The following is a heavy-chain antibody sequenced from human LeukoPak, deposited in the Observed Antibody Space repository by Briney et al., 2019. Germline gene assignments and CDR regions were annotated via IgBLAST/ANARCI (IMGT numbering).Heavy chain of an antibody. D-gene: IGHD2-15*01. CDR3: AKGYCSGGTCYPGGY. CDR2: IYASGHT. V-gene: IGHV3-53*01. Sequence: GGSLRLSCATSGFTVNNNHVNWVRQAPGKGLEWVSVIYASGHTYYADSVKGRFTISRDNAENKLYLQMNSLRAEDTAVYYCAKGYCSGGTCYPGGYWGQGTLVTVSS. J-gene: IGHJ4*02. CDR1: GFTVNNNH.